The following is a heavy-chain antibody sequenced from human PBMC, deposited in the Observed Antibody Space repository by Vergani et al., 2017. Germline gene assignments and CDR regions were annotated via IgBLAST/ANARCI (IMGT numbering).Heavy chain of an antibody. V-gene: IGHV1-46*02. CDR1: GYIFKNYY. D-gene: IGHD2-21*01. J-gene: IGHJ5*02. CDR3: ARYIGYCAGATGRAYYFDH. Sequence: VQLVQSGAEVRKPGASVTVSCTASGYIFKNYYIHWLRQAPGQAFEWMGILNPTTGHTTSAQKFSGRVDMTRDPSTYMSKRTVQMTLSSLRSEDTAVYYCARYIGYCAGATGRAYYFDHCGQGTRVTVSS. CDR2: LNPTTGHT.